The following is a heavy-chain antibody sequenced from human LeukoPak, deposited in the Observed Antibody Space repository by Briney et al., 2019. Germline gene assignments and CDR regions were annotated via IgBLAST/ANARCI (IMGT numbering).Heavy chain of an antibody. CDR2: ISWNSGSK. CDR3: AKLRSRGTYDSSGYYFDY. D-gene: IGHD3-22*01. Sequence: GGSLRLSCAASGFTFDDYAMHWVRQAPGKGLEWVSGISWNSGSKGYADSAKGRFTISRDNAKNSLYLQMNSLRTEDTALYYCAKLRSRGTYDSSGYYFDYWGQGTLVTVSS. V-gene: IGHV3-9*01. J-gene: IGHJ4*02. CDR1: GFTFDDYA.